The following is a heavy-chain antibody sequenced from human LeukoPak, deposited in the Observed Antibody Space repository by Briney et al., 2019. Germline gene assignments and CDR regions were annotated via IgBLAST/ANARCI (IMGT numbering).Heavy chain of an antibody. CDR1: GFIFRSYA. CDR3: ARSNSQYGELLPNPPDY. D-gene: IGHD3-10*01. J-gene: IGHJ4*02. V-gene: IGHV3-30*04. Sequence: GGSLRLSCAASGFIFRSYAIHWVRQAPGKGLEWVAVISYDGSNKYYADSVKGRFTISRDNSKNTLYLQMNSLRAEDTAVYYCARSNSQYGELLPNPPDYWGQGTLVTVSS. CDR2: ISYDGSNK.